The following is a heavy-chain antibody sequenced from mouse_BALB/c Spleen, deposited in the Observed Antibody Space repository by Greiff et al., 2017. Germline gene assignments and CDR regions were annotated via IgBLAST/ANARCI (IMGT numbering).Heavy chain of an antibody. CDR3: ARGGAYGNYDFDY. V-gene: IGHV5-6-5*01. Sequence: EVKLVESGGGLVKPGGSLKLSCAASGFTFSSYAMSWVRQTPEKRLEWVASISSGGSTYYPDSVKGRFTISRDNARNILYLQMSSLRSEDTAMYYCARGGAYGNYDFDYWGQGTTLTVSS. D-gene: IGHD2-1*01. CDR2: ISSGGST. J-gene: IGHJ2*01. CDR1: GFTFSSYA.